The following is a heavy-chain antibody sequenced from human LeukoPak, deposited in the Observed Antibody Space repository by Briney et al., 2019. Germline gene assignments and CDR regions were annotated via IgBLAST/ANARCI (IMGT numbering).Heavy chain of an antibody. J-gene: IGHJ4*02. CDR3: ATTTAAGDYYFDY. CDR2: IYHSGRT. D-gene: IGHD6-13*01. Sequence: SETLSHTCTVSGGSIRSYYWSWIRQPPGKGLEWIGYIYHSGRTNYNPSLKSRVTISRDTSKNQFSLKLSSVTAADTAVYYCATTTAAGDYYFDYWGQGTLVTVSS. V-gene: IGHV4-59*08. CDR1: GGSIRSYY.